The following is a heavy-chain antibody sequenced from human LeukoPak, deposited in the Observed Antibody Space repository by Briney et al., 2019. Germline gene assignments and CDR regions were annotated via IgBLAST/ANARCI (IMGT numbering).Heavy chain of an antibody. D-gene: IGHD5-24*01. Sequence: GGSLRLSCETSGFTFNGMTWVRQAPGKGLEWVSTVSGTSDRTYYADSVRGRFTISRDNSKNTLYLQMNSLRAEDAAVYYCSRDKFYVWFDPWGQGTLVTVSS. V-gene: IGHV3-23*01. CDR2: VSGTSDRT. J-gene: IGHJ5*02. CDR1: GFTFNG. CDR3: SRDKFYVWFDP.